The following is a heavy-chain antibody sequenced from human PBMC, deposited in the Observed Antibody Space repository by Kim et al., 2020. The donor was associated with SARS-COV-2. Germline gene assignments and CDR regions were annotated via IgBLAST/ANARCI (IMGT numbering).Heavy chain of an antibody. D-gene: IGHD1-26*01. CDR3: ARAVGANYYYGMDV. V-gene: IGHV3-30*01. J-gene: IGHJ6*02. Sequence: ADSGKGRFTTSRDNAKNTLYLQRNSVRAEDTAVYYCARAVGANYYYGMDVWGQGTTVTVSS.